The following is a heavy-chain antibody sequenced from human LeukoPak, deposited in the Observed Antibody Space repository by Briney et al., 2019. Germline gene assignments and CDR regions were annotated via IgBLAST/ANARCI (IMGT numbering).Heavy chain of an antibody. V-gene: IGHV3-48*01. CDR1: GFTFSSYS. CDR2: ISSSSSTI. D-gene: IGHD4-11*01. CDR3: ARDPPYSNYVSYYYYYMDV. J-gene: IGHJ6*03. Sequence: GGSLRLSCAASGFTFSSYSMNWVRQAPGKGLEWVSYISSSSSTIYYADSVKGRFTISRDNAKNSLYLQMNSLRAEDTAVYYCARDPPYSNYVSYYYYYMDVWGKGTTVTVSS.